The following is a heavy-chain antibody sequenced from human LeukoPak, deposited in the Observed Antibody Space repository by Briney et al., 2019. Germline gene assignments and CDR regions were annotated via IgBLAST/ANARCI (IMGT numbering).Heavy chain of an antibody. D-gene: IGHD3-9*01. CDR3: ARGGRYYDILTTRRNYFDC. CDR1: GGSFSGYY. Sequence: SETLSLTCAVYGGSFSGYYWSWIRQPPGKGLEWIGEINHSGSTNYNPSLKSRVTISVDTSKNQFSLKLSSVTAADTAVYYCARGGRYYDILTTRRNYFDCWGQGTLVTVSS. J-gene: IGHJ4*02. V-gene: IGHV4-34*01. CDR2: INHSGST.